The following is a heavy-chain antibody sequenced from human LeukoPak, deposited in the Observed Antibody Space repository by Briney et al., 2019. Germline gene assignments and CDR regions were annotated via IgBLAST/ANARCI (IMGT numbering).Heavy chain of an antibody. CDR2: IRHDGSNK. Sequence: PGGSLRLSCAASGFTFSSYGMHWVRQAPGKGLEWVAFIRHDGSNKYYADSVKGRFTISRDNAKNSLYLQMNSLRAEDTAVYYCARALTMVRGVSPWGQGTLVTVSS. D-gene: IGHD3-10*01. V-gene: IGHV3-30*02. CDR1: GFTFSSYG. CDR3: ARALTMVRGVSP. J-gene: IGHJ5*02.